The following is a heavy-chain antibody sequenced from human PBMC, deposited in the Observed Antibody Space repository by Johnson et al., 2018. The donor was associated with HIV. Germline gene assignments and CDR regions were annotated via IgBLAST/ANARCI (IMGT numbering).Heavy chain of an antibody. CDR2: INSDGSST. CDR1: GFTFDDYG. V-gene: IGHV3-74*02. J-gene: IGHJ3*02. CDR3: ASHDDSSVVDAFDI. Sequence: VQLVESGGGVVRPGGSLRLSCAASGFTFDDYGMSWVRQAPGKGLVWVSRINSDGSSTSYADSVKGRFTISRDNAKNTLYLQMNSLRAEDTAVYYCASHDDSSVVDAFDIWGQGTKVTVSS. D-gene: IGHD3-22*01.